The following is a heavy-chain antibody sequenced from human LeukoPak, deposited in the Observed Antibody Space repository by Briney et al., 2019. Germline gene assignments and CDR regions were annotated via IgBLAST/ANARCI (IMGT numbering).Heavy chain of an antibody. J-gene: IGHJ4*02. CDR2: INQDGSEE. Sequence: GGSRRLSCAASGFTLSTYWMSWVRQAPGKGLEWVAKINQDGSEEYYVDSVKGRFTISRDNAKNSLYLQMNSLRAEDTAVYYCLRDLGPFDYWGQGTLVTVSS. CDR1: GFTLSTYW. V-gene: IGHV3-7*01. CDR3: LRDLGPFDY.